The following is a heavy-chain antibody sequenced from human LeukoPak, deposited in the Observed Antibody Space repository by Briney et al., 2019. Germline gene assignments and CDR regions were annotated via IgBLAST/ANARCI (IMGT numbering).Heavy chain of an antibody. CDR1: GFTFSSYS. CDR2: ISSSSSTI. V-gene: IGHV3-48*01. CDR3: ARAKSVGATTPWFDP. D-gene: IGHD1-26*01. Sequence: GRSLRLSCAASGFTFSSYSMNWVRQAPGKGLEWVSYISSSSSTIYYADSVKGRFTISRDNAKNSLYLQMNSLRAEDTAVYYCARAKSVGATTPWFDPWGQGTLVTVSS. J-gene: IGHJ5*02.